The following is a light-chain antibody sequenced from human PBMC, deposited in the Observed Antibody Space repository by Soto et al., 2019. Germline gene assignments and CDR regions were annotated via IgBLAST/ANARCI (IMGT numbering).Light chain of an antibody. J-gene: IGLJ1*01. CDR2: EVS. CDR3: SSYTNSSTYA. Sequence: QSALTQPASVSGSPGQSITISCTGTSTDVGAYNYVSWYQQHPGKAPKIMIYEVSNRPSGVSNRFSGSKSGTTASLTISGRQAEDGADYYCSSYTNSSTYAFGPGTKVTVL. V-gene: IGLV2-14*01. CDR1: STDVGAYNY.